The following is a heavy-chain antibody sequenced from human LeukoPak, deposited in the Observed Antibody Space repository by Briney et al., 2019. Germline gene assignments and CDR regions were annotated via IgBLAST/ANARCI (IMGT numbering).Heavy chain of an antibody. CDR1: GLTCRTYA. CDR2: ISINGGST. D-gene: IGHD5-12*01. J-gene: IGHJ5*02. Sequence: GGSLRLSCAASGLTCRTYAMHWVRQPPGKGLYYVSAISINGGSTYYADSVRGRFTISRDNSKNTLYLQMSSLRPDDTAVYYCVRTYDENPLGWFDPWGQGTLVTVSS. CDR3: VRTYDENPLGWFDP. V-gene: IGHV3-64D*06.